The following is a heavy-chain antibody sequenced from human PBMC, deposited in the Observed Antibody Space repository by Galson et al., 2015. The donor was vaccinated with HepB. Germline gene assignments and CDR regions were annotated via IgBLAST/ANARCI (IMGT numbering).Heavy chain of an antibody. Sequence: SLRLSCAASGFTFSSYAMSWVRQAPGKGLEWVSAISGSGGSTYYADSVKGRFTISRDNSTNTLYLQMNSLRAEDTAVYYCAKDNTVTINYFDYWGQGTLVTVSS. CDR1: GFTFSSYA. CDR3: AKDNTVTINYFDY. V-gene: IGHV3-23*01. J-gene: IGHJ4*02. D-gene: IGHD4-17*01. CDR2: ISGSGGST.